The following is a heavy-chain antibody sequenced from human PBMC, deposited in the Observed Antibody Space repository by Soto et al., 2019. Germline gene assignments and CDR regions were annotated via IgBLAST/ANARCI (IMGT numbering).Heavy chain of an antibody. CDR2: ISSSSSYI. J-gene: IGHJ6*02. D-gene: IGHD5-18*01. V-gene: IGHV3-21*01. CDR3: APSSTGYSYGQYSYYYGMDV. Sequence: EVQLVESGGGLVKPGGSLRLSCAASGFTFSSYSMNWVRQAPGTGLEWVSSISSSSSYIYYADSVKGRFTISRDNAKNSLYLQMNSLRAEDTAVYYCAPSSTGYSYGQYSYYYGMDVWGQGTTVTVSS. CDR1: GFTFSSYS.